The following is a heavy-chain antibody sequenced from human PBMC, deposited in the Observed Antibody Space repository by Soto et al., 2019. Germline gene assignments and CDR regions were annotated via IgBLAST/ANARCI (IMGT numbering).Heavy chain of an antibody. CDR3: AKGGRQWLVTSDFNY. Sequence: VQLVESGGGVVQPGKSLRRSCAASGFTFSDYAMHWVRQAPGKWLEWVAVVSHDGSTTHYADSVHGRFTISRDSSKKTVSLEMTSRRAEDTAVYYCAKGGRQWLVTSDFNYWGQGALVTVSA. V-gene: IGHV3-30*18. CDR2: VSHDGSTT. CDR1: GFTFSDYA. J-gene: IGHJ4*02. D-gene: IGHD6-19*01.